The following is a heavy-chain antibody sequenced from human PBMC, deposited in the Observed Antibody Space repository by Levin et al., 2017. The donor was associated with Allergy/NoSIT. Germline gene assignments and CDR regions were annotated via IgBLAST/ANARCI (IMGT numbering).Heavy chain of an antibody. J-gene: IGHJ4*02. CDR1: GFTFSSYG. D-gene: IGHD6-19*01. CDR3: AKDSSGSSVDY. V-gene: IGHV3-30*18. CDR2: ISYDGSNK. Sequence: GESLKISCAASGFTFSSYGMHWVRQAPGKGLEWVAVISYDGSNKYYADSVKGRFTISRDNSKNTLYLQMNSLRAEDTAVYYCAKDSSGSSVDYWGQGTLVTVSS.